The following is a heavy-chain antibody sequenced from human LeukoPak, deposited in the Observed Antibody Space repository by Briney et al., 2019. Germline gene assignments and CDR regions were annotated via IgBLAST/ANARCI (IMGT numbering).Heavy chain of an antibody. V-gene: IGHV3-21*01. CDR3: ASLSTSPSIGDY. CDR2: ITSSSSYI. Sequence: GGSLRLSCAASGFTFSTYSMNRVRQAPGKGLEWVSSITSSSSYIYYADSVKGRFTISRDNAKNSLYLQMNSLTADDTALYYCASLSTSPSIGDYWGQGTLVTVSS. D-gene: IGHD2/OR15-2a*01. J-gene: IGHJ4*02. CDR1: GFTFSTYS.